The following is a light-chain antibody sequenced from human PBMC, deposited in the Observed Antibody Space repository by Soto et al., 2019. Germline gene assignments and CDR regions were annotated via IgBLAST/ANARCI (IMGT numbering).Light chain of an antibody. CDR1: SSNIGAGYD. J-gene: IGLJ2*01. Sequence: QAVVTQPPSVSGAPGQRVTISCTGSSSNIGAGYDVHWYQQLPGTAPKLLIYVSTNRPSGVPDRFSGSKSGTSASLAITGLQAEDEADYYCQSYDSSLSGSVFGGGTQLTVL. V-gene: IGLV1-40*01. CDR2: VST. CDR3: QSYDSSLSGSV.